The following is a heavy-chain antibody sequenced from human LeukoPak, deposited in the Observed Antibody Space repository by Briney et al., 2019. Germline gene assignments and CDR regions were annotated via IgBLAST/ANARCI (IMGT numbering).Heavy chain of an antibody. CDR3: ARGGYSYGYGTPFDY. CDR2: IYPGDSDT. J-gene: IGHJ4*02. V-gene: IGHV5-51*01. D-gene: IGHD5-18*01. Sequence: KRGESLKISCKGSGYSFTSYWIGWVRQMPGKGLEWMGIIYPGDSDTRYSPSFQGQVTISADKSISTAYLQWSSLKASDTAMYYCARGGYSYGYGTPFDYWGQGTLVTVSS. CDR1: GYSFTSYW.